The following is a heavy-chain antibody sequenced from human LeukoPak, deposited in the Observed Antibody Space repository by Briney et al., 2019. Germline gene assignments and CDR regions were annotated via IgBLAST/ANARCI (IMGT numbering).Heavy chain of an antibody. V-gene: IGHV3-53*01. CDR3: ASYYYDSSGYYNDY. CDR1: GFTVSSNY. CDR2: IYSGGST. J-gene: IGHJ4*02. Sequence: PGGSLRLSCAASGFTVSSNYMSWVRQAPGKGLEWVSIIYSGGSTYYADSVKGRFTISRDNSKNTLYLQMNSLRAEDTAVYYCASYYYDSSGYYNDYWGQGTLVTVSS. D-gene: IGHD3-22*01.